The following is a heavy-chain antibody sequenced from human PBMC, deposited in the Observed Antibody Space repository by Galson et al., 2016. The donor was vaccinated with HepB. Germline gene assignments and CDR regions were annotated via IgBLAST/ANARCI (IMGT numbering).Heavy chain of an antibody. Sequence: TLSLTCTVSGGSISSGDYYWSWIRQNPGKGLECIGYISYSGNTYYNPSLEGRLSIYVDTSKNQFSLRLSSVTAADTAVYYCARDPEVQLWSDEYHYYGLDVWGPGTTVTASS. V-gene: IGHV4-31*03. D-gene: IGHD5-18*01. CDR1: GGSISSGDYY. CDR3: ARDPEVQLWSDEYHYYGLDV. J-gene: IGHJ6*02. CDR2: ISYSGNT.